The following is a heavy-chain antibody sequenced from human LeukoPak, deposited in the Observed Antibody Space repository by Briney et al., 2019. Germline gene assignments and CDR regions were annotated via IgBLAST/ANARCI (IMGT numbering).Heavy chain of an antibody. J-gene: IGHJ4*02. D-gene: IGHD3-22*01. CDR1: GFTFSSYA. CDR2: ISGSGGST. Sequence: GGSLRLSCAASGFTFSSYAMSWVRQAPGKGLEWVSAISGSGGSTYYADSVKGRFTISRDNSKNTLYLQMNGLRAEDTAVYYCAKDRSITMIVDYWGQGTLVTVSS. CDR3: AKDRSITMIVDY. V-gene: IGHV3-23*01.